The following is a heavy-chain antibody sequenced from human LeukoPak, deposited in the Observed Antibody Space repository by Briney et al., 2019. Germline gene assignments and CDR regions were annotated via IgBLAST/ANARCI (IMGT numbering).Heavy chain of an antibody. J-gene: IGHJ4*02. CDR2: IKSKTDSGTT. CDR3: TTNTYYDSSGYFVLDFDY. V-gene: IGHV3-15*01. Sequence: GGSLRLSYAASGFTFSNAWMSWVRQAPGKGLEWVGRIKSKTDSGTTDYAAPVKGRFTISRDDSKNTLYLQMNSLKTEDTAVYYCTTNTYYDSSGYFVLDFDYWGQGTLVTASS. D-gene: IGHD3-22*01. CDR1: GFTFSNAW.